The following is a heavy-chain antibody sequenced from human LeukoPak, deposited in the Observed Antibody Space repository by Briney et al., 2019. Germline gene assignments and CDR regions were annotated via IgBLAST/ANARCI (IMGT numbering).Heavy chain of an antibody. J-gene: IGHJ6*03. CDR3: ARSADCTNGVCYTPGYYYYMDV. Sequence: SVKVSCKASGGTFSSYAISWVRQAPGQGLEWMGGIIPIFGTANYAQKFQGRVTITADESTSTAYMELSSRRSEDTAVYYCARSADCTNGVCYTPGYYYYMDVWGKGTTVTVSS. CDR2: IIPIFGTA. V-gene: IGHV1-69*13. D-gene: IGHD2-8*01. CDR1: GGTFSSYA.